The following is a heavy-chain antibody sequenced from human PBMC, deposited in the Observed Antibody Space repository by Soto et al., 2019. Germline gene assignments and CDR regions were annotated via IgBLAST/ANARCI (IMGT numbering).Heavy chain of an antibody. CDR2: ISSSSSYI. J-gene: IGHJ4*02. CDR3: ARALRFLEWFDY. Sequence: EVQLVESGGGLVKPGGSLRLSCAASGFTFSSYSMNWVRQAPGKGLEWVSSISSSSSYIYYADSVKGRFTISRDNAKNSLYLQMNSLRAEDTGVYYCARALRFLEWFDYWGQGTLVTVSS. V-gene: IGHV3-21*01. D-gene: IGHD3-3*01. CDR1: GFTFSSYS.